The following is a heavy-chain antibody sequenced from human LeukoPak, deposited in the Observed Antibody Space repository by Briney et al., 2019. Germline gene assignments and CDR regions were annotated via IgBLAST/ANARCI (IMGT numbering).Heavy chain of an antibody. D-gene: IGHD2-21*02. CDR2: ISSSSSYI. CDR3: ARRFDCGGDCYHNWFDP. V-gene: IGHV3-21*01. J-gene: IGHJ5*02. Sequence: PGGSLRLSCAASGFTFSGYSMNWVRQAPGKGLEWVSSISSSSSYIYYADSVKGRFTISRDNAKNSLYLQMNSLRAEGTAAYYCARRFDCGGDCYHNWFDPWGQGTLVTVSS. CDR1: GFTFSGYS.